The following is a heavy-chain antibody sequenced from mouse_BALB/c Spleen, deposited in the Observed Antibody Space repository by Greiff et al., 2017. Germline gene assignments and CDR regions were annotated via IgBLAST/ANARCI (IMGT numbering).Heavy chain of an antibody. CDR1: GFSLTSYG. CDR3: ARGNWDEGYFDY. CDR2: IWAGGST. J-gene: IGHJ2*01. Sequence: VKLVESGPGLVAPSQSLSITCTVSGFSLTSYGVHWVRQPPGKGLEWLGVIWAGGSTNYNSALMSRLSISKDNSKSQVFLKMNSLQTDDTAMYYCARGNWDEGYFDYWGQGTTLTVSS. V-gene: IGHV2-9*02. D-gene: IGHD4-1*01.